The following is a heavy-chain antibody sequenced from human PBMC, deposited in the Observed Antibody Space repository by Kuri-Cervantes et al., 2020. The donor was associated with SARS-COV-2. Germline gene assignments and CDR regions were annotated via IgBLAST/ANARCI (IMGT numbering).Heavy chain of an antibody. CDR2: INSDGSST. V-gene: IGHV3-74*01. D-gene: IGHD3-16*01. CDR1: GFTFSSYW. CDR3: ARDTAYYDYVWGRRNYGMDI. Sequence: GGSLRLSCAASGFTFSSYWTHWVRQAPGKGLVWVSRINSDGSSTSYADSVKGRFTISRDNAKNTLYLQMNSLRAEDTAVYYCARDTAYYDYVWGRRNYGMDIWGQGTTVTVSS. J-gene: IGHJ6*02.